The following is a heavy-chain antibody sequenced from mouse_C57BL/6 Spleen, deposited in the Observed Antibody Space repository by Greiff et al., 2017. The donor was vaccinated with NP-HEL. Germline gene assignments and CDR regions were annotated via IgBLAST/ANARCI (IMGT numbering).Heavy chain of an antibody. CDR3: ARGVYYGGGMDY. D-gene: IGHD2-1*01. V-gene: IGHV1-26*01. CDR2: INPNNGGT. CDR1: GYTFTDYY. Sequence: EVQLQQSGPELVKPGASVKISCKASGYTFTDYYMNWVKQSHGKSLEWIGDINPNNGGTSYNQKFKGKATLTVDKSSSTAYMELRSLTSEDSAVYYCARGVYYGGGMDYWGQGTSVTVSS. J-gene: IGHJ4*01.